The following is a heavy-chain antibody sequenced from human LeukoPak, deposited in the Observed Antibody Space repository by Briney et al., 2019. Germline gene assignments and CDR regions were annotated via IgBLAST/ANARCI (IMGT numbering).Heavy chain of an antibody. CDR1: GFTFSSYW. D-gene: IGHD3-22*01. CDR2: INSDGSST. Sequence: GGSLRLSCAASGFTFSSYWMHWVRHAPGKGLVWVSRINSDGSSTNYADSVKGRFTISRDNAKNTLYLQMNSLRAEDTAVYYCARDRYDSSGYPEYFQHWGQGTLVTVSS. J-gene: IGHJ1*01. V-gene: IGHV3-74*01. CDR3: ARDRYDSSGYPEYFQH.